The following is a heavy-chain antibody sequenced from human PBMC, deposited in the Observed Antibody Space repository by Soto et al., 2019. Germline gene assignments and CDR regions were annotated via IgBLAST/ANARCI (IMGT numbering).Heavy chain of an antibody. CDR2: MNPNIGNT. D-gene: IGHD6-13*01. V-gene: IGHV1-8*01. CDR3: AREGQQGRLDYYMDV. CDR1: GYTFTSYD. J-gene: IGHJ6*03. Sequence: ASVKVSCKASGYTFTSYDINWVRQATGQGLEWMGWMNPNIGNTGFAQKFQGRVTMTRNTSISTAYMELSSLRSEDTAVYYCAREGQQGRLDYYMDVWGKGTTVTVSS.